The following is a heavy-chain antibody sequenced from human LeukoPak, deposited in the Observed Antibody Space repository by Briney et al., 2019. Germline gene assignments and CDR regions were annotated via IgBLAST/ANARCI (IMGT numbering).Heavy chain of an antibody. CDR3: TSDWVSAKAFDI. Sequence: ASVKVSCKASGGTFSSYAISWVRQAPGQGLEWMGGIIPVFGTTKSAQKFRDRVTITADESTGTVYMELSSLRSEDTSVFDCTSDWVSAKAFDIWGQGTMVTVSS. D-gene: IGHD2-8*01. V-gene: IGHV1-69*13. CDR2: IIPVFGTT. CDR1: GGTFSSYA. J-gene: IGHJ3*02.